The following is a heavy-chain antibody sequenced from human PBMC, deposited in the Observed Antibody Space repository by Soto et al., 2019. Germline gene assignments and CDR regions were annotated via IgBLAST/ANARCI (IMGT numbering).Heavy chain of an antibody. CDR3: AKDPSMDY. Sequence: QVQLVESGGGVVQPGRSLRLSCSASGFTFSNYGMHWVRQAPGKGLEWVAVISYDGSNKYYADSVKGRFTISRDNSKNTLYLQMNSLRAEDTAVYYCAKDPSMDYWGQGTLVTVSS. CDR2: ISYDGSNK. CDR1: GFTFSNYG. V-gene: IGHV3-30*18. J-gene: IGHJ4*02.